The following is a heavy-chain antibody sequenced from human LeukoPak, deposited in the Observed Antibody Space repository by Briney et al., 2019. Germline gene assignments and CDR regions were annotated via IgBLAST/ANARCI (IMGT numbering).Heavy chain of an antibody. D-gene: IGHD1-1*01. CDR1: GGSISSGGYY. CDR3: AKSPPWGATTD. J-gene: IGHJ4*02. CDR2: IYHSGST. V-gene: IGHV4-30-2*02. Sequence: SQTLSLTCTVSGGSISSGGYYWSWIRQPPGKGLEWIGYIYHSGSTYYNPSLKSRVTISVDTSKNQFSLKLSSVTAADTAVYYCAKSPPWGATTDWGQGTLVTVSS.